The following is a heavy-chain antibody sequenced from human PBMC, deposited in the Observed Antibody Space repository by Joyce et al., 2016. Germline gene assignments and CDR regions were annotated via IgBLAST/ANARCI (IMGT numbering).Heavy chain of an antibody. CDR1: GDTLSGYY. CDR2: INYSGTT. V-gene: IGHV4-34*01. J-gene: IGHJ3*02. D-gene: IGHD1-1*01. Sequence: VQLQEWGAGLLKHSETLSLTCAVYGDTLSGYYWSWVRQPPGKGLEWIGEINYSGTTNYNPSLKSRVSISLDKSRNQLFVNMRSVTAADTAVYYCARGRRYFETWGRGTMVTVSS. CDR3: ARGRRYFET.